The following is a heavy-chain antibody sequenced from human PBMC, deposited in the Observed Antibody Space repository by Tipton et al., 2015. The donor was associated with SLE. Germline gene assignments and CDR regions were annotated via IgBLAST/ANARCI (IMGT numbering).Heavy chain of an antibody. J-gene: IGHJ5*02. CDR3: PIYYHDSTGLHWFDP. D-gene: IGHD3-22*01. V-gene: IGHV4-31*03. Sequence: TLSLTCNVSGGSISSGGYYWSWIRQHPGKGLEWIGYTYYSGSPYYNSSLKSRVTISLDMSKNQFSLRLSSVTAADTAVYYCPIYYHDSTGLHWFDPWGQGTLVTVSS. CDR2: TYYSGSP. CDR1: GGSISSGGYY.